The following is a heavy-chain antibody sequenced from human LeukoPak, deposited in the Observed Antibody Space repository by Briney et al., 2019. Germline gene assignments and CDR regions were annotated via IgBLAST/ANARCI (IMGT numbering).Heavy chain of an antibody. V-gene: IGHV3-9*01. D-gene: IGHD3-10*01. J-gene: IGHJ6*02. CDR3: AKDYGAGSHNSIGNGMDV. CDR2: ISWNSGSI. Sequence: PGGSLRLSCAASGFTVSSNYMSWVRQAPGKGLEWVSGISWNSGSIGYADSVKGRFTVSRDNAKNSLYVLMNSLRAEDTALYYCAKDYGAGSHNSIGNGMDVWGQGTTVTVSS. CDR1: GFTVSSNY.